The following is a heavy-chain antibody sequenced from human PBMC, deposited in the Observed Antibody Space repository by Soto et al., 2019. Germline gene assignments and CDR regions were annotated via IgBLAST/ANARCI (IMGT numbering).Heavy chain of an antibody. J-gene: IGHJ6*02. V-gene: IGHV1-69*01. CDR3: ATGGHNDGYNFYPGMDV. CDR2: VIPLFDTA. Sequence: QVQVVQSGAEVKKPGSSVKVSCKVAGGIFTNNAISWVRQAPGQGLEWLGGVIPLFDTADYAQTLRGRLRISADGATTTAYTELSGRTSADTAVYFCATGGHNDGYNFYPGMDVWGQGTTVTVS. D-gene: IGHD5-18*01. CDR1: GGIFTNNA.